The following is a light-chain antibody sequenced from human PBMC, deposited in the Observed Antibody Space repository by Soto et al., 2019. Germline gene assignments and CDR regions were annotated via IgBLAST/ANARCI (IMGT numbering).Light chain of an antibody. J-gene: IGKJ2*03. V-gene: IGKV1-39*01. CDR1: QTIGSY. Sequence: DIQMTQSPSSLSASVGDTVTITCRASQTIGSYLSWYHQIPGKPPKLLIYAVSRLQTGVPSRFSGSGSGTDVTLTISSLQPEDFATYYCQQSFNTPYSFGQGT. CDR2: AVS. CDR3: QQSFNTPYS.